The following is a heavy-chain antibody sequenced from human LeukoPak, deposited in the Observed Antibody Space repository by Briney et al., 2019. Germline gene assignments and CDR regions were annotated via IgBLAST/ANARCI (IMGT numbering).Heavy chain of an antibody. CDR1: GFNFNHYG. J-gene: IGHJ4*02. Sequence: PGGSLRLSCEASGFNFNHYGMNRVRQAPGMGLEWVSGITAPGTTYYADSVKGRFTISRDNSKNTVYLQMNSLTAEDTATYFCARDLHWLAFDFWGQGSLVTVSS. CDR2: ITAPGTT. D-gene: IGHD6-19*01. CDR3: ARDLHWLAFDF. V-gene: IGHV3-23*01.